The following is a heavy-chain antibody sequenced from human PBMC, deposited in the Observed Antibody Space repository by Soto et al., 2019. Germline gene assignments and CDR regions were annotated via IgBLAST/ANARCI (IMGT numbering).Heavy chain of an antibody. CDR3: ATVPGRAYYFDY. V-gene: IGHV1-69*06. Sequence: QVQLVQSGAEVKKPGSSVKVSWKASGGTFSSYAISWVRQAPGQGLEWMGGIIPIFGTANYAQKFQGRVTITAAKSTSTAYMELSSLRSDDTAVYYCATVPGRAYYFDYWGQGTLVTVSS. J-gene: IGHJ4*02. D-gene: IGHD4-17*01. CDR2: IIPIFGTA. CDR1: GGTFSSYA.